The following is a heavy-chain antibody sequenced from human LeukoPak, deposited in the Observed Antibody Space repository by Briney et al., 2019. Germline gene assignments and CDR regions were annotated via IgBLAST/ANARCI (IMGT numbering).Heavy chain of an antibody. J-gene: IGHJ4*02. Sequence: PGGSLRLSCAASGFTFSDYYMSWIRQPPGKGLEWIGEINHSGSTNYNPSLKSRVTISVDTSKNQFSLKLSSVTAADTAVYYCARGRRLGPLDYWGQGTLVTVSS. D-gene: IGHD3-16*01. CDR3: ARGRRLGPLDY. CDR1: GFTFSDYY. CDR2: INHSGST. V-gene: IGHV4-34*01.